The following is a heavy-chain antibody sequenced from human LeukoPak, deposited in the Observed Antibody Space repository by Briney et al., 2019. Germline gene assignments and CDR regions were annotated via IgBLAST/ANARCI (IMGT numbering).Heavy chain of an antibody. V-gene: IGHV3-48*03. Sequence: GGSLRLSCAASGFTFSSYEMNWVRQAPGKGLEWVSYISSSGGRIYYADSVKGRFTISRDNAKNSLYLQMKSLRAEDTALYYCARDELRTGAFDIWGQGTMVTVSS. CDR2: ISSSGGRI. CDR3: ARDELRTGAFDI. D-gene: IGHD1-7*01. CDR1: GFTFSSYE. J-gene: IGHJ3*02.